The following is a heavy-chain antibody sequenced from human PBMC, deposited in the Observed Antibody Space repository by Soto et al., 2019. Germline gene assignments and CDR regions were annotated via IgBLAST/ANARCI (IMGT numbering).Heavy chain of an antibody. V-gene: IGHV4-38-2*02. CDR2: IYHSGST. CDR1: GGSISGYY. Sequence: SETLSLTCTVSGGSISGYYWSWIRQPPGKGLEWIGSIYHSGSTYYNPSLKSRVTISVDTSKNQFSLKLSSVTAADTAVYYCARVRGGSYSPGYFQHWGQGTLVTVSS. CDR3: ARVRGGSYSPGYFQH. J-gene: IGHJ1*01. D-gene: IGHD1-26*01.